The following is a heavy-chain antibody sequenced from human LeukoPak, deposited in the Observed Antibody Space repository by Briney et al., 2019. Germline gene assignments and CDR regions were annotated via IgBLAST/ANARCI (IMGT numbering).Heavy chain of an antibody. CDR1: GFTFSSYS. D-gene: IGHD6-19*01. CDR2: ISSSSSYI. CDR3: ARETVAATFDY. Sequence: SGGSLRLSCAASGFTFSSYSMNWVRQAPGKGLEWVSSISSSSSYIYYADSMKGRFTISRDNAKNSLYLQMNSLRAEDTAVYYCARETVAATFDYWGQGTLVTVSS. J-gene: IGHJ4*02. V-gene: IGHV3-21*01.